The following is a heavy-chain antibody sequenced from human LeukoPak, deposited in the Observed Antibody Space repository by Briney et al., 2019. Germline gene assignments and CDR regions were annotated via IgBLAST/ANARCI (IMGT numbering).Heavy chain of an antibody. CDR1: GGSISSYS. CDR3: AREINSSNPLEGNWFDP. V-gene: IGHV4-59*01. CDR2: IYYSGST. D-gene: IGHD6-19*01. J-gene: IGHJ5*02. Sequence: SETLSLTRTVSGGSISSYSWSWIRQPPGKGLEWIGYIYYSGSTNYNPSLKSRVTISVDTSKNQFSLKLSSVTAADTAVYYCAREINSSNPLEGNWFDPWGQGTLVTVSS.